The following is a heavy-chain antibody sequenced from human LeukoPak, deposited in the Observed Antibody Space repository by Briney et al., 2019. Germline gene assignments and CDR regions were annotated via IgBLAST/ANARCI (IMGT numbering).Heavy chain of an antibody. V-gene: IGHV3-33*01. CDR2: IWYDGSNK. D-gene: IGHD2-21*01. CDR3: ARDRRLLAWFDP. CDR1: GFTFSSYG. Sequence: GGSLRLSCAASGFTFSSYGMHWVRQAPGKGLEWVAVIWYDGSNKYYADSVKGRFTISRDNSKNTLYLQMNSLRAEDTAVYYCARDRRLLAWFDPWGQGTLVTVSS. J-gene: IGHJ5*02.